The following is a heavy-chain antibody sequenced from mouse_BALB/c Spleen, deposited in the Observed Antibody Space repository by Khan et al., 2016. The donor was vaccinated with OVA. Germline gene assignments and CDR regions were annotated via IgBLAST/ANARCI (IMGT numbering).Heavy chain of an antibody. CDR3: VRDGAYHRNDGWFAY. D-gene: IGHD2-14*01. J-gene: IGHJ3*01. Sequence: QIQLVQSGAELARPGASVKMSCKASGYTFTSYTIHWIKERPGQGLEWIGYINPSNGYTNYNQKFKDKATLTTDKSSTTAYLQLNSLTSDDSAVYNCVRDGAYHRNDGWFAYWGQGTLVTVSA. CDR2: INPSNGYT. CDR1: GYTFTSYT. V-gene: IGHV1-4*01.